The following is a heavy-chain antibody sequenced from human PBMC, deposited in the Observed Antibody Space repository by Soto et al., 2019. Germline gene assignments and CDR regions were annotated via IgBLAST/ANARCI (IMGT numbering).Heavy chain of an antibody. V-gene: IGHV4-34*01. J-gene: IGHJ4*02. CDR2: INHSGST. CDR3: ARTPSSIAAHYFDY. CDR1: GGSFSGYY. Sequence: SETLSLTCAVYGGSFSGYYWSWIRQPPGKGLEWIGEINHSGSTNYNPSLKSRVTISVDTSKNQFSLKLSSVTAADTAVYYCARTPSSIAAHYFDYWGQGTLVTVS. D-gene: IGHD6-6*01.